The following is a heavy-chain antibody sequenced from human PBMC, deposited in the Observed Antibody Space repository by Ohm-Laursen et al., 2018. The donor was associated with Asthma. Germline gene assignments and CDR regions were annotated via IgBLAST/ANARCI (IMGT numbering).Heavy chain of an antibody. J-gene: IGHJ5*02. Sequence: PSDTLSLTCTVFNGSVRGHYWTWVRQPPGRELEWIAYMSSNGGANYSPSLRSRVTLSTDTSTNQVSLRLSSVTAADTAVYFCARLDWAQSMFDAWGQGSLVTVSS. V-gene: IGHV4-59*02. CDR2: MSSNGGA. CDR1: NGSVRGHY. CDR3: ARLDWAQSMFDA. D-gene: IGHD3-9*01.